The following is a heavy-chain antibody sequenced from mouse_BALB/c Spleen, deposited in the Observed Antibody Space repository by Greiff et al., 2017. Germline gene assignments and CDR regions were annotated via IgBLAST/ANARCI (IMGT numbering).Heavy chain of an antibody. D-gene: IGHD2-3*01. CDR2: ISYSGST. Sequence: EVKVEESGPGLVKPSQSLSLTCTVTGYSITSDYAWNWIRQFPGNKLEWMGYISYSGSTSYNPSLKSRISITRDTSKNQFFLQLNSVTTEDTATYYCARGGYYVAWFAYWGQGTLVTVSA. V-gene: IGHV3-2*02. CDR3: ARGGYYVAWFAY. J-gene: IGHJ3*01. CDR1: GYSITSDYA.